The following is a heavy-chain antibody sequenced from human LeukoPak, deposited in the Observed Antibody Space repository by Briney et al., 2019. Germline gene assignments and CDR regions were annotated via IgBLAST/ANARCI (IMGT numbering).Heavy chain of an antibody. CDR1: GYTFTGYY. Sequence: ASVKVSCKASGYTFTGYYMHWVRQAPGQGLEWMGWINPNSGGTNYAQKFQGRVTMTRDTSISTAYMELSRLRSDDTAVYYCARVRVPAANDAFDIWGQGTMVTVSS. V-gene: IGHV1-2*02. D-gene: IGHD2-2*01. CDR2: INPNSGGT. CDR3: ARVRVPAANDAFDI. J-gene: IGHJ3*02.